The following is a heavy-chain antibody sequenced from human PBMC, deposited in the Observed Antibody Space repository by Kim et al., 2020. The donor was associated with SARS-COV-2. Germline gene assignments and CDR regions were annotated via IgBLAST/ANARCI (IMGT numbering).Heavy chain of an antibody. D-gene: IGHD6-19*01. J-gene: IGHJ4*02. CDR1: GFTFSSYG. CDR3: AKDLVGLAVAGLIDY. CDR2: ISYDGSNK. V-gene: IGHV3-30*18. Sequence: GGSLRLSCAASGFTFSSYGMHWVRQAPGKGLEWVAVISYDGSNKYYADSVKGRFTISRDNSKNTLYLQMNSLRAEDTAVYYCAKDLVGLAVAGLIDYWGQGTLVTVSS.